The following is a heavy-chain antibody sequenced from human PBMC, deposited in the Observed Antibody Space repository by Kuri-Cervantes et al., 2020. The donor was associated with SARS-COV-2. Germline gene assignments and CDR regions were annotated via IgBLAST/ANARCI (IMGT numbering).Heavy chain of an antibody. D-gene: IGHD3-3*01. CDR1: GFNFSNSY. CDR3: ARDTRAFSWRAPQRSSYMDV. J-gene: IGHJ6*04. Sequence: GGSLRLSCTASGFNFSNSYMSWIRQAPGKGLEWLSYISGTSTYTYYAESVKGRFTISRDNAKNSLYLQMSSLRAEDTAFYYCARDTRAFSWRAPQRSSYMDVWGKGTTVTVSS. V-gene: IGHV3-11*06. CDR2: ISGTSTYT.